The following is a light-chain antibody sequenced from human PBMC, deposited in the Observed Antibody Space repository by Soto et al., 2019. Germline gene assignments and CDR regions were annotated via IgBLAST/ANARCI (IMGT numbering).Light chain of an antibody. V-gene: IGKV3-20*01. CDR2: GAS. J-gene: IGKJ4*01. CDR1: QSVSSSY. CDR3: QQYGSSPLT. Sequence: EIGLTQSPGTLSLSPGERATLSCRASQSVSSSYLAWYQQKPGQAPGLLIYGASSRATGIPDRFSGSGSGTDFNLTISRLEPEDVAVYYCQQYGSSPLTFGGGNKVEIK.